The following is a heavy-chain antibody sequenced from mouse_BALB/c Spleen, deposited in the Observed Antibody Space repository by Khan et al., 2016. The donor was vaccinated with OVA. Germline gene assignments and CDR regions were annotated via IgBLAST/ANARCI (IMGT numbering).Heavy chain of an antibody. D-gene: IGHD1-2*01. CDR3: ARERRQGGFAY. CDR1: GFSLTAYG. Sequence: QMQLEESGPGLVAPSQNLSITCTVSGFSLTAYGVNWVRQSPGKGLEWLGMIWGDGNTDYNSALKSRLSISKENSHSQVFLKMHRLHVDDTARYYSARERRQGGFAYWGQGTLVTVSA. CDR2: IWGDGNT. V-gene: IGHV2-6-7*01. J-gene: IGHJ3*01.